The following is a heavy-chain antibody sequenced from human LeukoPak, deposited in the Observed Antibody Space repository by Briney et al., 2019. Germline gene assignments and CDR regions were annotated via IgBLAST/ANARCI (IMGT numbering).Heavy chain of an antibody. CDR2: ISAYNGNT. V-gene: IGHV1-18*01. CDR3: ARGYDFWSGYGGSNYYYYYMDV. D-gene: IGHD3-3*01. CDR1: GYTFTSYG. J-gene: IGHJ6*03. Sequence: ASVTVSCKASGYTFTSYGISWVRQAPGQGLEWMGWISAYNGNTNYAQKLQGRVTMTTDTSTSTAYMELRSLRSDDTAVYYCARGYDFWSGYGGSNYYYYYMDVWGKGTTVTVSS.